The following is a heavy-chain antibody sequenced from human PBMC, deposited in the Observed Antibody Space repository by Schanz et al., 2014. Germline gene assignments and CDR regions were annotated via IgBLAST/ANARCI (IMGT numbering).Heavy chain of an antibody. CDR1: GFTFSSYS. Sequence: EVQLVESGGGLVQPGGSLTLSCAASGFTFSSYSMNWVRQAPGKGLEWLSYISDAITSGFSTIFYADSVKGRFTISRDDARNSVYLHMNSLGVEDTAVYYCAREGEWGYDPPRHWGQGTLVTVSS. CDR2: ISDAITSGFSTI. D-gene: IGHD5-12*01. V-gene: IGHV3-48*01. CDR3: AREGEWGYDPPRH. J-gene: IGHJ4*02.